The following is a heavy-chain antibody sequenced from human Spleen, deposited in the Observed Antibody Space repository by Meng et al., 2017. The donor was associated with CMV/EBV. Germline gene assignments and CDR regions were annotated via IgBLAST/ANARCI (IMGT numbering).Heavy chain of an antibody. D-gene: IGHD2-2*01. CDR3: AREVCSTTSCSYDY. Sequence: SGGSISTGGHYWSWIRQHPGKGLEWIGYIHHSGSTHSNPSLTSRVTMSVDTSKNQFSLKLSSVIAADTAVYYCAREVCSTTSCSYDYWGQGTLVTV. CDR2: IHHSGST. CDR1: GGSISTGGHY. V-gene: IGHV4-31*02. J-gene: IGHJ4*02.